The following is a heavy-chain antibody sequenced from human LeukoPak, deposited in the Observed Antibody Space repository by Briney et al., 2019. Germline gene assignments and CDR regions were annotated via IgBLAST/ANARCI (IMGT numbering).Heavy chain of an antibody. J-gene: IGHJ6*02. CDR3: AKDRRVVAAKYYYYYYGMDV. CDR1: GFTFSSYA. D-gene: IGHD1-26*01. V-gene: IGHV3-23*01. Sequence: GGSLRLSCAASGFTFSSYAMSWVRQAPGKGLEWVSAISGSGGSTYYADSVKGRFTISRDNSKNTLYLQMNSLRAEDTAVYYCAKDRRVVAAKYYYYYYGMDVWGQGTTVTVSS. CDR2: ISGSGGST.